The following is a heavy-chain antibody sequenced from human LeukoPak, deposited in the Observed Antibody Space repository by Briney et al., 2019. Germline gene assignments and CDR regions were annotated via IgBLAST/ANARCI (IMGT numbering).Heavy chain of an antibody. J-gene: IGHJ5*02. CDR3: ARGVAAAGPGDPFWFDP. Sequence: SETLSLTCAVYGGSFSGYYWSWIRQPPGKGLEWIGYIYYSGSTNYNPSLKSRVTILVDTSKNQFSLKLSSVTAADTAVYYCARGVAAAGPGDPFWFDPWGQGTLVTVSS. CDR2: IYYSGST. V-gene: IGHV4-59*01. D-gene: IGHD6-13*01. CDR1: GGSFSGYY.